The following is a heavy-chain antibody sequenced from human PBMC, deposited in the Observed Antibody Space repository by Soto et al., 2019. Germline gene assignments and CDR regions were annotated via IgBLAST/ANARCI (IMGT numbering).Heavy chain of an antibody. V-gene: IGHV3-30-3*01. CDR3: ARSVDIVATIVY. J-gene: IGHJ4*02. CDR1: GFTFSSCA. CDR2: ISYDGSNK. Sequence: GGSLRLSCAASGFTFSSCAMHWVRQAPGKGLEWVAVISYDGSNKYYADSVKGRFTISRDNSKNTLYLQMNSLRAEDTAVYYCARSVDIVATIVYWGQGTLVTVSS. D-gene: IGHD5-12*01.